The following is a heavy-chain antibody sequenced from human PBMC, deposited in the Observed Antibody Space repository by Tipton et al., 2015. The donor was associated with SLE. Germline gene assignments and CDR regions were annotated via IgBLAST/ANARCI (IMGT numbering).Heavy chain of an antibody. V-gene: IGHV5-51*03. CDR3: ARPDLDTPVVSFAY. Sequence: QLVQSGAAVKKPGESLKMSCKTYGYSFTNYWIGWVRQMPGKGLEWMGIIYPGDSDTRYSPSFQGQVTISADKSISTAYLQWSSLKSSDTAMYYCARPDLDTPVVSFAYWGQRTLFTVSS. CDR1: GYSFTNYW. J-gene: IGHJ4*02. CDR2: IYPGDSDT. D-gene: IGHD2-2*01.